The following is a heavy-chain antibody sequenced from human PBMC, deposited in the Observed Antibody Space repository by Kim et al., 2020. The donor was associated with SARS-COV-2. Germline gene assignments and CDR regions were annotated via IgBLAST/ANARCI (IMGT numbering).Heavy chain of an antibody. V-gene: IGHV4-59*13. D-gene: IGHD3-9*01. Sequence: SETLSLTCTVSGGSISSYYWSWIRQPPGKGLEWIGYIYYSGSTNYNPSLKSRVTISVDTSKNQFSLKLSSVTAADTAVYYCARGGYFDWLSRGGYFDLWGRGTLVTVSS. J-gene: IGHJ2*01. CDR2: IYYSGST. CDR1: GGSISSYY. CDR3: ARGGYFDWLSRGGYFDL.